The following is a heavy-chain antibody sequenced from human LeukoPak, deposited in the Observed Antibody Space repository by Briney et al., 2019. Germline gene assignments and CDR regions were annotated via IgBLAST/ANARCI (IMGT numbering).Heavy chain of an antibody. V-gene: IGHV3-23*01. CDR2: ISNSGDNT. Sequence: GGSLRLSCAASGFIFSTYAMSWVRKVPGEGLEWVSGISNSGDNTYYADSVKGRFTISRDNSKNTLYLQMNSLRAEDTAVYYCAKDPGYYDSSGYRPGYYYGMDVWGQGTTVTVSS. D-gene: IGHD3-22*01. J-gene: IGHJ6*02. CDR1: GFIFSTYA. CDR3: AKDPGYYDSSGYRPGYYYGMDV.